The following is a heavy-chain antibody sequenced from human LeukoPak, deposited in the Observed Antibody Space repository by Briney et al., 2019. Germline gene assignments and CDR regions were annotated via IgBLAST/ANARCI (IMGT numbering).Heavy chain of an antibody. J-gene: IGHJ6*02. CDR2: MNPNSGNT. CDR3: AGYCSSTSCSNHYYGMDV. V-gene: IGHV1-8*02. CDR1: GGTFSSYA. D-gene: IGHD2-2*01. Sequence: ASVKVSCKASGGTFSSYAISWVRQATGQGLEWMGWMNPNSGNTGYAQKFQGRVTMTRNTSISTAYMELSSLRSEDTAVYYCAGYCSSTSCSNHYYGMDVWGQGTTVTVSS.